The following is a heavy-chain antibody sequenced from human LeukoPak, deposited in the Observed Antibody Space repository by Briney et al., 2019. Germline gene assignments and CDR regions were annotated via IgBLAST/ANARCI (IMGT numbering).Heavy chain of an antibody. J-gene: IGHJ3*02. Sequence: GASVKVSCKASGGTFSINAITWVRQAPGQGLEWMGGIIPMSETPKYTQKLQGRVTIATDESTNTAYMELSSLRSEDTAVYYCARERASRITIFGDAFDIWGQGTMVTVSS. V-gene: IGHV1-69*05. CDR3: ARERASRITIFGDAFDI. CDR1: GGTFSINA. D-gene: IGHD3-3*01. CDR2: IIPMSETP.